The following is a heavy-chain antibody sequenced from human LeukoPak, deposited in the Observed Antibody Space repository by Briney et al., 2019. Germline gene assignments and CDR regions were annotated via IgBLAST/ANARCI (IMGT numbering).Heavy chain of an antibody. CDR1: GFTFSSYA. V-gene: IGHV3-23*01. D-gene: IGHD3-22*01. CDR3: AKDDSYDSSGYHDPFGDY. Sequence: GGSLRLSCAASGFTFSSYAMSWVRQAPGKGLEGVSAISGSGGSTYYADSVRGRFTISRDNSKNTLYLQMNSLRAEDTAVYYCAKDDSYDSSGYHDPFGDYWGQGTLVTVSS. CDR2: ISGSGGST. J-gene: IGHJ4*02.